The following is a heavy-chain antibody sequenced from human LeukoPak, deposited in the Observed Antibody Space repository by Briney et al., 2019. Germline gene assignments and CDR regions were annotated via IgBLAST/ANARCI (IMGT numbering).Heavy chain of an antibody. CDR1: GGSFSGYY. D-gene: IGHD1-14*01. V-gene: IGHV4-34*01. CDR2: INHSGST. Sequence: SETLSLTCAVDGGSFSGYYWSWISHPPGKGLEWIGEINHSGSTNYNPSLKSRVTISVDTSKNHFSLKLSSVTAADTAVYYCTSQTVARWFAPWGQGTLVTVSS. CDR3: TSQTVARWFAP. J-gene: IGHJ5*02.